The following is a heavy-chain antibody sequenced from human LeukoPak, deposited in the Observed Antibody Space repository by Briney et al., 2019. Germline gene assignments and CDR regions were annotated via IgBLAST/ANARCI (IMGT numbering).Heavy chain of an antibody. CDR2: ISYDGSNK. D-gene: IGHD6-13*01. CDR3: RSHSSHHAFDI. Sequence: PGRSLRLSCAASGFTFSSYAMHWVRQALGKGLEWVAVISYDGSNKYYADSVKGRFTISRDNSKNTLYLQMNSLRAEDTAVYYCRSHSSHHAFDIWGQGTMVTVSS. J-gene: IGHJ3*02. CDR1: GFTFSSYA. V-gene: IGHV3-30*04.